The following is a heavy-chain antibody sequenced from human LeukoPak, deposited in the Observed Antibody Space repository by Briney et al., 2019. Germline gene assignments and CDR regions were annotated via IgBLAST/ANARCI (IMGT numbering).Heavy chain of an antibody. CDR1: GYTLTELS. V-gene: IGHV1-24*01. CDR2: FDPEDGET. CDR3: TRERPILVVVAATDLDY. J-gene: IGHJ4*02. Sequence: GASVKVSCKVSGYTLTELSMHRVRQAPGKGLEWMGGFDPEDGETIYAQKFQGRVTLTRDTSITTAYMELTNLRSDDTAVYYCTRERPILVVVAATDLDYWGQGTLVTVSS. D-gene: IGHD2-15*01.